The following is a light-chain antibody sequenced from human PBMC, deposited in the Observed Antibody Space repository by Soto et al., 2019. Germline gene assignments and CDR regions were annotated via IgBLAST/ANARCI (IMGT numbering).Light chain of an antibody. CDR2: GAS. Sequence: EIVMTQSPATLSVSPVERATLSCRASQSVSSSYLAWYQQKPGQAPRLLIYGASNRATGIPDRFSGSGSGTDFTLTISRLEPEDFAVYYCQQYVRSPWTFGQGTKVDIK. CDR3: QQYVRSPWT. V-gene: IGKV3-20*01. J-gene: IGKJ1*01. CDR1: QSVSSSY.